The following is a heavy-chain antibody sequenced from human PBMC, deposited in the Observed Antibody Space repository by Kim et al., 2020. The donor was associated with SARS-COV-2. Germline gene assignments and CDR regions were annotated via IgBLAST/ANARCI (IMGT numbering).Heavy chain of an antibody. CDR1: GFTFSSYG. Sequence: GGSLRLSCAASGFTFSSYGMHWVRQAPGKGLEWVAVISYDGSNKYYADSVKGRFTISRDNSKNTLYLQMNSLRAEDTAVYYCAKDPLMITFGGVGGPVDYWGQGTLVTVSS. D-gene: IGHD3-16*01. CDR3: AKDPLMITFGGVGGPVDY. V-gene: IGHV3-30*18. CDR2: ISYDGSNK. J-gene: IGHJ4*02.